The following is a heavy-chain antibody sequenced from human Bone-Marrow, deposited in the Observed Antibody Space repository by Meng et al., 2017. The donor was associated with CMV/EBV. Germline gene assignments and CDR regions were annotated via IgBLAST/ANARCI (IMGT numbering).Heavy chain of an antibody. D-gene: IGHD3-22*01. CDR2: ISAYNGNT. J-gene: IGHJ4*02. V-gene: IGHV1-18*01. CDR3: ARDPSTKYYDSSGDDY. CDR1: GYTFTSYG. Sequence: ASVKVSCKASGYTFTSYGISWVRQAPGQGLEWMGWISAYNGNTNYAQKLQGRVTMTTDTSTSTAYMELRSLRSDDTAVYYCARDPSTKYYDSSGDDYWGQGTLVTASS.